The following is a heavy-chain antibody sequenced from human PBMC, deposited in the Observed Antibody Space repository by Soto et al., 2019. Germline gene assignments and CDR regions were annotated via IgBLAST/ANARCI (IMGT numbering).Heavy chain of an antibody. CDR3: VQTTGWPGFDF. CDR2: IYGGGTT. Sequence: EVQLVESGGGLIQPGWSLRLSCAASGFAVSSKYMTWVRQAPGKGLEWVSVIYGGGTTYYADSVKGRFTISRDTSKNTLYLQMNSLRAEDTAVYYCVQTTGWPGFDFWGQGTLVTVSS. J-gene: IGHJ4*02. CDR1: GFAVSSKY. D-gene: IGHD6-19*01. V-gene: IGHV3-53*01.